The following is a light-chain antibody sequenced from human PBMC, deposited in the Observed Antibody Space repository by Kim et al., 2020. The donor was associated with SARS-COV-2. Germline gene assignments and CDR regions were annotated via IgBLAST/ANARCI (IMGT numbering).Light chain of an antibody. Sequence: ATINCQSSQSVLYRSNYKNYLAWYQQRPGQPPKLLVYWASTRESGVPDRFSGSGSGTDFTLTISSLQAEDVAVYFCQQYYSTPPTFGGWTKVDIK. CDR2: WAS. V-gene: IGKV4-1*01. CDR1: QSVLYRSNYKNY. J-gene: IGKJ4*01. CDR3: QQYYSTPPT.